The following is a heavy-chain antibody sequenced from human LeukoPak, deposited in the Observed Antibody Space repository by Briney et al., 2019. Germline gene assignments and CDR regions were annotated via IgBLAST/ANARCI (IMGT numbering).Heavy chain of an antibody. D-gene: IGHD2-15*01. CDR1: GFTFSSYS. J-gene: IGHJ5*02. CDR2: ISSSSSYI. V-gene: IGHV3-21*04. CDR3: ATDRRYCSGGSCYEDWFDP. Sequence: GGSLRLSCAASGFTFSSYSMNWVRQAPGKGLEWVPSISSSSSYIYYADSVKGRFTISRDNAKNSLYLQMNSLRAEDTAVYYCATDRRYCSGGSCYEDWFDPWGQGTLVTVSS.